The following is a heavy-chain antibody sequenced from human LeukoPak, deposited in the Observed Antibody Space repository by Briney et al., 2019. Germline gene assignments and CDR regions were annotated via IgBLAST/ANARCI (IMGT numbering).Heavy chain of an antibody. Sequence: GGSLRLSCAASGFTFSSYSMNWVRQAPGKGLEWVSYISSSGSTIYYADSVKGRFTISRDNAKNSLYLQMNSLRAEDTAVYYCASRADEDYYMDVWGKGTTVTVSS. J-gene: IGHJ6*03. CDR2: ISSSGSTI. CDR1: GFTFSSYS. V-gene: IGHV3-48*04. D-gene: IGHD3-10*01. CDR3: ASRADEDYYMDV.